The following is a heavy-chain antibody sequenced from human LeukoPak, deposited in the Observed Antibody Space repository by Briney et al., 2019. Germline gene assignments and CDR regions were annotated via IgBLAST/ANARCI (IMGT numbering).Heavy chain of an antibody. CDR3: ARETGGGNSPNFDY. D-gene: IGHD4-23*01. V-gene: IGHV1-69*04. CDR1: GGTSSSYA. CDR2: IIPILGIA. Sequence: SVKVSCKASGGTSSSYAISWVRQAPGQGLEWMGRIIPILGIANYAQKFQGRVTITADKSTSTAYMELSSLRSEDTAVYYCARETGGGNSPNFDYWGQGTLVTVSS. J-gene: IGHJ4*02.